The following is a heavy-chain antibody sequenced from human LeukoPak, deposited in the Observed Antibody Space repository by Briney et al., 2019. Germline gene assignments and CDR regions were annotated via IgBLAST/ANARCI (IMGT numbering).Heavy chain of an antibody. Sequence: GGSLRLSCAASGFIISKNWMTWVRQAPGKGLEWVASIKEDGSQIFYVNSVKGRFTISRDNDKNSLYLQMNSLRAEDTAVYYCANIYCSGGTCTYFDDWGQGTLVTVSS. V-gene: IGHV3-7*01. CDR1: GFIISKNW. D-gene: IGHD2-15*01. J-gene: IGHJ4*02. CDR3: ANIYCSGGTCTYFDD. CDR2: IKEDGSQI.